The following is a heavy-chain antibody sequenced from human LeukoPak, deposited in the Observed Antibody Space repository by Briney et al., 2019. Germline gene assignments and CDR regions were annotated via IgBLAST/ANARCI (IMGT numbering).Heavy chain of an antibody. CDR3: ARGPTVEYFDY. CDR2: IYYSGST. D-gene: IGHD4-23*01. J-gene: IGHJ4*02. V-gene: IGHV4-39*07. Sequence: SETLSLTCTVSRGSISSTTYYWGWLRQPPGKGLEWIGTIYYSGSTYYNPSLKSRVTISVDTSQNQFSLKLSSVTAADTAVYYCARGPTVEYFDYWGQGTLVTVSS. CDR1: RGSISSTTYY.